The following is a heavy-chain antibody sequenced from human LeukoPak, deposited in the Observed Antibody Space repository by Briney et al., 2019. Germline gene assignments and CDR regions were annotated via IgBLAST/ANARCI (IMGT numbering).Heavy chain of an antibody. CDR1: GYTFTSYD. V-gene: IGHV1-8*03. Sequence: ASVKVSCKASGYTFTSYDINWVRQATGQGLEWMGWMNPNSGNTGYAQKFQGRVTITRNTSISTAYMELSSLRSEDTAVYYCARSTARNHYYDSRPYAFDIWGQGTMVTVSS. CDR3: ARSTARNHYYDSRPYAFDI. CDR2: MNPNSGNT. J-gene: IGHJ3*02. D-gene: IGHD3-22*01.